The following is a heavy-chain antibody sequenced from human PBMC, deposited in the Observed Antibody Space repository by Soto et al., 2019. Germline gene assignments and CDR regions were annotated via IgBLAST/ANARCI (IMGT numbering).Heavy chain of an antibody. CDR1: GFTFSTYA. D-gene: IGHD2-15*01. J-gene: IGHJ4*02. Sequence: EVELLESGGGLVQPEGSLRLSCAASGFTFSTYAMGWVRQAPGKGLEWVSVVSSGGGTHYADSEKGRFTVSRDNSKNTLSLQMNSLRADDAAVYYCAKRRGAGGHFDYWGQGALVTVSS. CDR2: VSSGGGT. V-gene: IGHV3-23*01. CDR3: AKRRGAGGHFDY.